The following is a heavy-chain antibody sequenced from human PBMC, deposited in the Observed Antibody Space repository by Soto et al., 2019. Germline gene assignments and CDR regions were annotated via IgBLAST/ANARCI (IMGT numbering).Heavy chain of an antibody. CDR1: GYPFTTYF. CDR2: MNRHGGMT. J-gene: IGHJ4*02. V-gene: IGHV1-46*04. CDR3: ATGGGVSFDTSGYHFDN. Sequence: QVQLVQSGAEVKTPGASVKVSCKTSGYPFTTYFINWIRQSPGKGLEWIGIMNRHGGMTTYAQMLQGSVSMTGDTSTNRVSVEMRSLRSEDTAVYYCATGGGVSFDTSGYHFDNWGQGTLVTVSS. D-gene: IGHD3-22*01.